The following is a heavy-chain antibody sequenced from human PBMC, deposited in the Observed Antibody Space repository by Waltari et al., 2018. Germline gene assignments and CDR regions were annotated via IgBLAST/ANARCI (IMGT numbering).Heavy chain of an antibody. CDR2: IYYYGST. V-gene: IGHV4-59*01. CDR3: ATRAGTGSSSYLHDC. J-gene: IGHJ4*02. CDR1: GGSISDYH. Sequence: QVQLQESGPGLVKPSATLSLPCTVSGGSISDYHWTWIRQPPGRGLEWIGNIYYYGSTKYNPTLARRVTRSVDTSKNQFSLDLRSVTAADTAVYFCATRAGTGSSSYLHDCWGKGTLVTVSS. D-gene: IGHD6-6*01.